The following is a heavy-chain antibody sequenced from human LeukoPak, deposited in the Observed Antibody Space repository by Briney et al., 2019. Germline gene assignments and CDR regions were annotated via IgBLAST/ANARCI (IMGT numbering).Heavy chain of an antibody. CDR3: ARETGYAYGRAPLDY. D-gene: IGHD5-18*01. V-gene: IGHV1-18*01. J-gene: IGHJ4*02. Sequence: ASVKVSCKASGYTFTSYGISWVRQAPGQGLEWLGWISTYNGNTHYAQKLQGRVTMTTDTSTTTAYMELRSLRSDDTAVYYCARETGYAYGRAPLDYWGQGTLVTVSS. CDR1: GYTFTSYG. CDR2: ISTYNGNT.